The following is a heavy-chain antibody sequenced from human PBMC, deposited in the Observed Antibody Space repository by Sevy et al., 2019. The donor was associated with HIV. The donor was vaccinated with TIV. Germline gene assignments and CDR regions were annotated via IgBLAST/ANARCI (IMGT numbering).Heavy chain of an antibody. CDR1: GFTFSSYN. V-gene: IGHV3-48*01. D-gene: IGHD2-15*01. CDR3: ARDGGYSDYGMDF. CDR2: INSGSTII. Sequence: GGSLRLSCVASGFTFSSYNFNWVRQAPGKGLELISFINSGSTIISHADSVKGRFTISRDRAKKSVYLQMNSLRVEDTAGYYCARDGGYSDYGMDFWGQGTTVTVSS. J-gene: IGHJ6*02.